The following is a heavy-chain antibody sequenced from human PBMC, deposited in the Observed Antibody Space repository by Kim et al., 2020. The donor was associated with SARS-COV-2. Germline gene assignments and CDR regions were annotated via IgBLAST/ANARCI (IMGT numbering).Heavy chain of an antibody. CDR1: GGTFSSYA. V-gene: IGHV1-69*13. J-gene: IGHJ6*02. Sequence: SVKVSCKASGGTFSSYAISWVRQAPGQGLEWMGGIIPIFGTANYAQKFQGRVTITADDSTSTAYMELSSLRSEDTAVYYCASSHITMVRGPVRYYYGMDVWGQGTTVTVSS. CDR2: IIPIFGTA. CDR3: ASSHITMVRGPVRYYYGMDV. D-gene: IGHD3-10*01.